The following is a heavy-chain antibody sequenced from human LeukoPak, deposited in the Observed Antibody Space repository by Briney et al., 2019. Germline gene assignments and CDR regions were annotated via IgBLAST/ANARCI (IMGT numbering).Heavy chain of an antibody. J-gene: IGHJ4*02. CDR2: ISGSGGST. Sequence: PGGSLRLSCAASGFTFSSYAMSWVRQAPGKGLEWVPAISGSGGSTYYADSVKGRFTISRDNSKNTLYLQMNSLRAEDTAVYYCAREYCSGGVCFAYFDYWGQGTLVTVSS. CDR1: GFTFSSYA. D-gene: IGHD2-15*01. CDR3: AREYCSGGVCFAYFDY. V-gene: IGHV3-23*01.